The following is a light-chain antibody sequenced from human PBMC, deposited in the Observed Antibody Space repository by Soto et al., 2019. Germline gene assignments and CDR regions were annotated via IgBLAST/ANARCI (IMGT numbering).Light chain of an antibody. CDR2: AAS. CDR1: QSISSY. Sequence: DLQMTQSPSSLSASVGDGVTITCRASQSISSYLNWYQQKPGKAPKLLIYAASSLQSGVPSRFSGSGSGTDFTLTISSLQPEDFATYYCQQSYSTPRLTFGGGTKVEIK. V-gene: IGKV1-39*01. CDR3: QQSYSTPRLT. J-gene: IGKJ4*01.